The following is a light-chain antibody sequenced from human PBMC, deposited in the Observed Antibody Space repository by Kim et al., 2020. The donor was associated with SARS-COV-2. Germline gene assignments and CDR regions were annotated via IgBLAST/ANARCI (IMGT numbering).Light chain of an antibody. J-gene: IGLJ2*01. CDR1: NSDIGGYNF. V-gene: IGLV2-14*03. CDR2: DVL. CDR3: TSYTSIDTLV. Sequence: QSALTQPASVSGSPGQSITISCTGTNSDIGGYNFVSWYQQHPGKFPKLLIYDVLDRPSGISNRFSGSKSGNTASLTISGLQAEDEADYYCTSYTSIDTLVFGGGTQLTVL.